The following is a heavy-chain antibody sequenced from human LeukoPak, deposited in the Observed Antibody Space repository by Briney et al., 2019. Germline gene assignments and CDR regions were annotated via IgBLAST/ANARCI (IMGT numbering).Heavy chain of an antibody. CDR1: GYSISSGYY. CDR2: IYHSGST. D-gene: IGHD6-19*01. Sequence: SETLSLTCTVSGYSISSGYYWGWIRQPPGKGLEWIGSIYHSGSTYYNPSLKSRVTISVDTSKNQFSLKLSSVTAADTAVYYCARNHIAVAGMEYYFDYWGQGTLVTVSS. J-gene: IGHJ4*02. V-gene: IGHV4-38-2*02. CDR3: ARNHIAVAGMEYYFDY.